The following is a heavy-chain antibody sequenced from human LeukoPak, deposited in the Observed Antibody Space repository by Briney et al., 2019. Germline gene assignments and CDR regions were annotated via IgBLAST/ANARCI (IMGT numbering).Heavy chain of an antibody. CDR1: GGSFSGYY. Sequence: SETLSLTCAVYGGSFSGYYWTWVRQPPEKELEWIGEINPSGSTNYNPSLKSRVTISVDTSKNQFFLKLSSVTAADTAVYYCAREGGEPLRRGMDVWAKGPRSPSP. D-gene: IGHD1-26*01. CDR3: AREGGEPLRRGMDV. V-gene: IGHV4-34*01. CDR2: INPSGST. J-gene: IGHJ6*02.